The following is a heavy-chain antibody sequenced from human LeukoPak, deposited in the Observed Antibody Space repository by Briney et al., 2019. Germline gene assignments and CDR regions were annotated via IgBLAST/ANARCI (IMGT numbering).Heavy chain of an antibody. CDR2: IYYSGST. Sequence: PSVTLSLTCTVSGGSISSSSYYWGWIRQPPGKGLEWIGSIYYSGSTYYNPSLKSRVTISVDTSKNQFSLKLSSVTAADTAVYYCARDSGYDPAYYYYYMDVWGKGTTVTVSS. J-gene: IGHJ6*03. D-gene: IGHD5-12*01. CDR1: GGSISSSSYY. V-gene: IGHV4-39*07. CDR3: ARDSGYDPAYYYYYMDV.